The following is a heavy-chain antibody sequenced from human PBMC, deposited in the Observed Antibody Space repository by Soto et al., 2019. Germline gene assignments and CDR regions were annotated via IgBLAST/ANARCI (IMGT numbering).Heavy chain of an antibody. CDR1: GYSFIGYY. Sequence: SVKVSCKASGYSFIGYYMHWVRQAPGQGLEWMGWINPKSGVTNYAQKFQGRVTMTRDTSITTAYMELSSLRSDDTAVYYCARGDVNWFDPWGQGTLVTVSS. D-gene: IGHD2-21*02. V-gene: IGHV1-2*02. CDR2: INPKSGVT. CDR3: ARGDVNWFDP. J-gene: IGHJ5*02.